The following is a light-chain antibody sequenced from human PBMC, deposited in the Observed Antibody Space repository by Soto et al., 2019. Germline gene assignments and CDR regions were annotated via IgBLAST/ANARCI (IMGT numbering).Light chain of an antibody. CDR1: KLGDKY. CDR3: QAWDSSTVV. Sequence: SYELTKPPSVSVSPGQTASITCAGDKLGDKYACWYQQNPGQSPVLVIYQYSKRPSGIPERFSGSNSGNTATLTISGTQAMDEADYYCQAWDSSTVVFGGGTKLTVL. V-gene: IGLV3-1*01. CDR2: QYS. J-gene: IGLJ2*01.